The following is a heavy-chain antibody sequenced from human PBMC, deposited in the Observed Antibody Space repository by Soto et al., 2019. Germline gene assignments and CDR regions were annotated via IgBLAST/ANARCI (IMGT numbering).Heavy chain of an antibody. CDR2: IYYSGST. CDR1: GGSISSYY. D-gene: IGHD4-4*01. Sequence: SETLSLTCTVSGGSISSYYRSWIRQPPGKGLEWIGYIYYSGSTNYNPSLKSRVTISVDTSKNQFSLKLSSVTAADTAVYYCARHLAVTTYFDYWGQGTLVTVSS. CDR3: ARHLAVTTYFDY. J-gene: IGHJ4*02. V-gene: IGHV4-59*08.